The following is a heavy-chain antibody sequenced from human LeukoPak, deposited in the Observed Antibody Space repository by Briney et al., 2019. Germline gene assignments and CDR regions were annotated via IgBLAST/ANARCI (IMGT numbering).Heavy chain of an antibody. V-gene: IGHV3-23*01. J-gene: IGHJ4*02. CDR3: AKGGSYTLTGYAPFDY. CDR1: EFIFNKYA. D-gene: IGHD3-9*01. Sequence: GGSLRLSCTASEFIFNKYAINWVRQAPGKGLEWVSTISGSGSSTFYADSVKGRFTISRDNSKNTLYLQMNSLRVEDTAVYYCAKGGSYTLTGYAPFDYWGQGTLVTVSS. CDR2: ISGSGSST.